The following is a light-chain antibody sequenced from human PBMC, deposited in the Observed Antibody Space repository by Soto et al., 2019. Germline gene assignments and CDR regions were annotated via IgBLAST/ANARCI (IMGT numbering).Light chain of an antibody. J-gene: IGKJ1*01. CDR2: GAS. CDR3: QQYNHWPRT. CDR1: QTVSSN. V-gene: IGKV3-15*01. Sequence: DTLSVSPGEGATLSCRASQTVSSNLAWYQQKPGQAPRLLIYGASTRATGTPARFSGSGSGTEFTLSISSVQSEDCALYYCQQYNHWPRTFGQGT.